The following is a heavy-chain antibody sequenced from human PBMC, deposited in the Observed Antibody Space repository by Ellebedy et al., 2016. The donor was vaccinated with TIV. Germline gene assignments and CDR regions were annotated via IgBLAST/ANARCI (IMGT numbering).Heavy chain of an antibody. V-gene: IGHV3-30*01. CDR2: IAYDGRNR. CDR1: GFTFSSYA. Sequence: PGGSLRLSCEVSGFTFSSYAMHWVRQAPGKGLEWVAVIAYDGRNRYYADSLKGRFTISRDNAKNTLFLEMNSLRAEDTAVYYCARSGARAVTPDYWGQGTLVTVSS. D-gene: IGHD2-21*02. CDR3: ARSGARAVTPDY. J-gene: IGHJ4*02.